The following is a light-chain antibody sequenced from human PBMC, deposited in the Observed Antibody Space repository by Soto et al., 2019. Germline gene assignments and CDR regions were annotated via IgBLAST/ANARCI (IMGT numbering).Light chain of an antibody. CDR3: QQYNSWPRT. J-gene: IGKJ4*01. CDR2: DAS. Sequence: VMTQSPGTLSVSPGDRATLSCRASQNIRSNLAWYQQKPGQAPRLLIFDASKRATGIPARFSGGGSGTEFTLTISSLQSGDFAVYYCQQYNSWPRTFGGGTKVDIK. CDR1: QNIRSN. V-gene: IGKV3-15*01.